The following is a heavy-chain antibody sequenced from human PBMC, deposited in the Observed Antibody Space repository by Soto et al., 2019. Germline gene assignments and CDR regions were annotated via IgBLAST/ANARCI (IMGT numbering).Heavy chain of an antibody. J-gene: IGHJ5*02. CDR3: ARDFRGSSWSSPYNWFDP. CDR2: INPSGGST. V-gene: IGHV1-46*01. Sequence: QVQLVQSGAEVKKPGASVKVSCKASGYTFTSYYMHWVRQAPGQGLEWMGIINPSGGSTSYAQKFLGRGTMTRDTSTSTVYMELRSLRSEDTAVYYRARDFRGSSWSSPYNWFDPWGQGTLVTVSS. D-gene: IGHD6-13*01. CDR1: GYTFTSYY.